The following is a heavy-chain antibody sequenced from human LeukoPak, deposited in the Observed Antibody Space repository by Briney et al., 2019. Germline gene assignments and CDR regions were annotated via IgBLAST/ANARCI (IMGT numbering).Heavy chain of an antibody. V-gene: IGHV3-23*01. CDR2: ISGSGGST. CDR3: TRNEV. Sequence: NPGGSLRLSCAASGFTFSSYGMSWVRQAPGKGLEWVSAISGSGGSTYYADSVKSRFTISRDNAQNSLYLQMNSLTTEDTAVYYCTRNEVWGQGTLVTVSS. CDR1: GFTFSSYG. J-gene: IGHJ4*02.